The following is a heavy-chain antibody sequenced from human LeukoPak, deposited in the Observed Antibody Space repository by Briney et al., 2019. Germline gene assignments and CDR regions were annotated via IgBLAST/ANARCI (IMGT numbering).Heavy chain of an antibody. CDR2: IYYSGST. V-gene: IGHV4-39*01. CDR1: GGSISSGDYY. J-gene: IGHJ6*03. CDR3: ARLNLYYMDV. Sequence: TSETLSLTCTVPGGSISSGDYYWSWIRQPPGKGLEWIGSIYYSGSTYYNPSLKSRVTISVDTSKNQFSLKLSSVTAADTAVYYCARLNLYYMDVWGKGTTATVSS.